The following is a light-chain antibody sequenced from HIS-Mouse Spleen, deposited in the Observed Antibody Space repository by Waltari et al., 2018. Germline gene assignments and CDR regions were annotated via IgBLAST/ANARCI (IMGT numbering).Light chain of an antibody. CDR3: QQLNSYPPT. CDR1: QGISSY. J-gene: IGKJ1*01. Sequence: DIQLTQSPSFLSASVGDRVTITCRASQGISSYLAWYQQKPGKAPKLLIYAASPLQSGVPSRFSGSGSGTEFTLTISSLQPEDCATYYCQQLNSYPPTFGQGTKVEIK. CDR2: AAS. V-gene: IGKV1-9*01.